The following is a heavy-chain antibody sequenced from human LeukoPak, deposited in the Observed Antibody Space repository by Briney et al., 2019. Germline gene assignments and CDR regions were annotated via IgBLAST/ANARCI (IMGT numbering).Heavy chain of an antibody. CDR3: AGEGYCSGGSCYYFDY. V-gene: IGHV3-7*03. CDR1: GFTLSTYW. CDR2: IKEDGSEK. Sequence: PGGSLRLSCAASGFTLSTYWMSWVRQAPGKGLEWVANIKEDGSEKYYVDSVKGRFSISRDNAKKSLYLQMSSLRAEDTAVYYCAGEGYCSGGSCYYFDYWGQGTLVTVSS. D-gene: IGHD2-15*01. J-gene: IGHJ4*02.